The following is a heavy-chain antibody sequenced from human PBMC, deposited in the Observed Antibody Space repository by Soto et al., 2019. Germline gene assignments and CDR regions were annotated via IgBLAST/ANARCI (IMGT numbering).Heavy chain of an antibody. D-gene: IGHD3-3*01. CDR2: ISGSDGKT. CDR1: GFSFGSYA. J-gene: IGHJ4*02. Sequence: GGTLRLSCAASGFSFGSYALSWVRQAPGKGLEWVSTISGSDGKTFCADSVKGRFSISRDTSQSTLYLQMNSLRADDTAMYYCARWSYLDYWGQGTRGTVAS. CDR3: ARWSYLDY. V-gene: IGHV3-23*01.